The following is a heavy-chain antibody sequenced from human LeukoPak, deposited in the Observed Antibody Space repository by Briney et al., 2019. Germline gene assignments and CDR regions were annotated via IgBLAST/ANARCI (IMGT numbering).Heavy chain of an antibody. Sequence: GGSLRLSCAASGFTFGSYWMHWVRQAPGKGLVWVSRINSDGSSTSYADSVKGRFTISRDNAKNTLYLQMNSLRAEDTAVYYCARGRYDSSGYYLGYWGQGTLVTVSS. V-gene: IGHV3-74*01. CDR1: GFTFGSYW. CDR3: ARGRYDSSGYYLGY. J-gene: IGHJ4*02. D-gene: IGHD3-22*01. CDR2: INSDGSST.